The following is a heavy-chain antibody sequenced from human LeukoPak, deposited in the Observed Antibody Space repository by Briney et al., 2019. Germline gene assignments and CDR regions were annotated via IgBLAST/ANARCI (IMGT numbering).Heavy chain of an antibody. CDR1: GYTFTGYY. CDR3: ARASKEYYYDSSGYYFDY. Sequence: ASVKVSCKASGYTFTGYYMHWVRQAPGQGLEWMGIINPSGGSTSYAQKFQGRVTMTRDTSTSTVYMELSSLRSEDTAVYYCARASKEYYYDSSGYYFDYWGQGTLVTVSS. V-gene: IGHV1-46*01. CDR2: INPSGGST. J-gene: IGHJ4*02. D-gene: IGHD3-22*01.